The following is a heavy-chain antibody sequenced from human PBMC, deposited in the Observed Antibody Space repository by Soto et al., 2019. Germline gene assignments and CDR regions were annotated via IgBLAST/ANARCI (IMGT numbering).Heavy chain of an antibody. D-gene: IGHD4-4*01. V-gene: IGHV1-18*01. CDR2: ISAYNGNT. Sequence: QVQLVQSGAEVKKPGASVKVSCKASGYTFTSYGISWVRQAPGQGLEWMGWISAYNGNTNYAQKLQGRVTMTTDTSTSTAYMELRSMRSDDTAVYYCARALTPVTIEYYYYYYLDVWGTGTTVTVSS. CDR3: ARALTPVTIEYYYYYYLDV. J-gene: IGHJ6*03. CDR1: GYTFTSYG.